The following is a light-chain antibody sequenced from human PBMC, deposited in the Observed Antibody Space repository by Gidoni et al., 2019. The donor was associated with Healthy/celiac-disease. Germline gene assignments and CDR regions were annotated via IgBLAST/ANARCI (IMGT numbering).Light chain of an antibody. CDR3: QKYNSAPKT. CDR2: AAS. V-gene: IGKV1-27*01. J-gene: IGKJ1*01. Sequence: DIQMTQSPSSLSASVGDRVTIPCRASQGISNYLAWYQQKPGKVPKLLIYAASTLQSGVPSRFSGSGSGTDFTLTISGLQPEDVATYYCQKYNSAPKTFGQGTKVEIK. CDR1: QGISNY.